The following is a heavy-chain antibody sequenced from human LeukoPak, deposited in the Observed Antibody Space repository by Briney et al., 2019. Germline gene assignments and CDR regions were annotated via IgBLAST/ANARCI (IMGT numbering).Heavy chain of an antibody. CDR3: ARRGGSYSHSDF. D-gene: IGHD1-26*01. CDR2: VSPFNGNT. CDR1: GYTFSSYG. Sequence: GASVQVSCKASGYTFSSYGIIWVRQAPGRGLEWMGWVSPFNGNTDYAPKLQGRVTMTTDTSTTTAYMELRSLTSDDTAVYYCARRGGSYSHSDFWGQGTLVTVSS. V-gene: IGHV1-18*01. J-gene: IGHJ4*02.